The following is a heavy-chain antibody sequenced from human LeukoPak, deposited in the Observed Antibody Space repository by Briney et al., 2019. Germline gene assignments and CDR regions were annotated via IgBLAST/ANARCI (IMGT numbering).Heavy chain of an antibody. J-gene: IGHJ6*03. CDR3: ARVPGTTFLLSYMDV. D-gene: IGHD1-7*01. Sequence: GGSLRLPCAASGFTFSAHYMDWVRQAPGKGLEWVGRTRNKANSYTTEYAASVKGRFTISRDDSKNSLYLQMNSLKTEDTAVYYCARVPGTTFLLSYMDVWGKGTTVTVPS. CDR1: GFTFSAHY. CDR2: TRNKANSYTT. V-gene: IGHV3-72*01.